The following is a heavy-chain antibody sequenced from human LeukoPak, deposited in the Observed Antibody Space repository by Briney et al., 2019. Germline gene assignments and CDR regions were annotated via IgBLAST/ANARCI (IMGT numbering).Heavy chain of an antibody. J-gene: IGHJ4*02. CDR3: ARDRGYSSFDY. CDR2: IKEDGREI. CDR1: AFTFNIYW. V-gene: IGHV3-7*01. D-gene: IGHD4-23*01. Sequence: GGSLTLPCEASAFTFNIYWMSWVRQAPGKGLEWVANIKEDGREINYVDSVKGRFNISRDNAKNSLFLQMNSLRVEDTAVYYCARDRGYSSFDYWGQGTLVSVSS.